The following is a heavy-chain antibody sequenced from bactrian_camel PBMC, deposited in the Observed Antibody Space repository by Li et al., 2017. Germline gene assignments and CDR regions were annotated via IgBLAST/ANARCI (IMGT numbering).Heavy chain of an antibody. CDR2: ISNNGHI. Sequence: HVQLVESGGGSVQVGGSLRLSCTASEFTFGESDTSWYRQAPGTECELVSSISNNGHIYYQDSVKGRFTMSQDNAKNTWYLQLNNLEPADTAMYYCAAAVGHASDGCLSGSRSTYNHWGQGTQVT. CDR1: EFTFGESD. V-gene: IGHV3S55*01. J-gene: IGHJ4*01. D-gene: IGHD1*01. CDR3: AAAVGHASDGCLSGSRSTYNH.